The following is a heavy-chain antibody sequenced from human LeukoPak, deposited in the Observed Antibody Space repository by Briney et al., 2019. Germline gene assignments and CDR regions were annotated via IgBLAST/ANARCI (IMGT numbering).Heavy chain of an antibody. CDR2: IYYSGST. V-gene: IGHV4-61*05. CDR3: ARYYYDSSGYYYDY. D-gene: IGHD3-22*01. J-gene: IGHJ4*02. Sequence: SETLSLTCTVSGGSTSSSSYYWGWIRQPPGKGLEWIGYIYYSGSTNYNPSLKSRVTISVDTSKNQFSLKLSSVTAADTAVYYCARYYYDSSGYYYDYWGQGTLVTVSS. CDR1: GGSTSSSSYY.